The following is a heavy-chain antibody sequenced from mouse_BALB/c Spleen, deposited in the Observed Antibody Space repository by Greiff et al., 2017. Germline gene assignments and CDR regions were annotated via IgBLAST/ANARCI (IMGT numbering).Heavy chain of an antibody. V-gene: IGHV14-1*02. Sequence: VQLQQSGAELVRPGALVKLSCKASGFNIKDYYMHWVKQRPEQGLEWIGWIDPENGNTIYDPKFQGKASITADTSSNTAYLQLSSLTSEDTAVYYCARLTTGVARDYAMDYWGQGTSVTVSS. CDR3: ARLTTGVARDYAMDY. CDR2: IDPENGNT. D-gene: IGHD1-1*01. CDR1: GFNIKDYY. J-gene: IGHJ4*01.